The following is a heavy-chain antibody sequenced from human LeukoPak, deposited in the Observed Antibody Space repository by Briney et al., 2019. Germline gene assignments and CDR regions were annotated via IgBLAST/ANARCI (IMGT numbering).Heavy chain of an antibody. CDR2: IIPIFGTA. Sequence: SVKVSCKASGGTFSSYAISWVRQAPGQGLEWMGGIIPIFGTANYAQKFRGRVTITTDESTSTAYMELSSLRSEDTAVYYCARRSLGYYDSSGYRAFGIWGQGTMVTVSS. CDR3: ARRSLGYYDSSGYRAFGI. D-gene: IGHD3-22*01. V-gene: IGHV1-69*05. J-gene: IGHJ3*02. CDR1: GGTFSSYA.